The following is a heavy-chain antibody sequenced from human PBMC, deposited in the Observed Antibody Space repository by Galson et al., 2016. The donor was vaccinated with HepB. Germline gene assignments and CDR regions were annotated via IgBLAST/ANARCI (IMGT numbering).Heavy chain of an antibody. Sequence: SLRLSCAASGFTFSNYAMSWVRQAPGKGLEWISSISGSGNSIDTADSVKGRFTISRDNSKKTLDLQMDSLRAEDTALYYCANDLALTKTRNYLYGLDVWGQGTTVTVSS. CDR3: ANDLALTKTRNYLYGLDV. CDR1: GFTFSNYA. CDR2: ISGSGNSI. J-gene: IGHJ6*02. V-gene: IGHV3-23*01. D-gene: IGHD1-14*01.